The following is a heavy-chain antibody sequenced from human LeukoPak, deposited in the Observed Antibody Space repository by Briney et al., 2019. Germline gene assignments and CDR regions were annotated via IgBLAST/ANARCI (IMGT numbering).Heavy chain of an antibody. CDR3: ARDWTGVIDY. J-gene: IGHJ4*02. Sequence: GGSLRLSCAASGLTFSSYSMNWVRQAPGKGLEWVSSISSSSSYIYYADSVKGRFTISRDNAKNSLYLQMNSLRAEDTAMYYCARDWTGVIDYWGQGTLVTVSS. CDR2: ISSSSSYI. V-gene: IGHV3-21*01. D-gene: IGHD3/OR15-3a*01. CDR1: GLTFSSYS.